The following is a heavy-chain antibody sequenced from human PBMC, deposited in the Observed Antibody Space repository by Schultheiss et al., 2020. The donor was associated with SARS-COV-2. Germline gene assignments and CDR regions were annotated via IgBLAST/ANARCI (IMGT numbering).Heavy chain of an antibody. CDR3: AREGTYYDVLAGYHVFEFDY. Sequence: GGSLRLSCTASGFTFSSYSMSWVRQAPGKGLQWVANIKEDGSEKYYVDSVRGRFTISRDNAENSLYLQMNSLRAEDTALYYCAREGTYYDVLAGYHVFEFDYWGRGTLVTVSS. CDR2: IKEDGSEK. CDR1: GFTFSSYS. D-gene: IGHD3-9*01. J-gene: IGHJ4*02. V-gene: IGHV3-7*03.